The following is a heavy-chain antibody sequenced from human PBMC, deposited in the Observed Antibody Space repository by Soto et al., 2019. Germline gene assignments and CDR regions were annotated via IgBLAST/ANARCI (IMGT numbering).Heavy chain of an antibody. V-gene: IGHV1-69*05. CDR2: IIPIFGTA. D-gene: IGHD6-19*01. CDR1: GGTFSSYA. CDR3: ARGIIGGGWPNGY. Sequence: ASVKVSCKASGGTFSSYAISWVRQAPGQGLEWMGGIIPIFGTANYAQKFQGRVTMTTDTSTSTAYMELRSLRSDDTAVYYCARGIIGGGWPNGYWGQGTLVTVSS. J-gene: IGHJ4*02.